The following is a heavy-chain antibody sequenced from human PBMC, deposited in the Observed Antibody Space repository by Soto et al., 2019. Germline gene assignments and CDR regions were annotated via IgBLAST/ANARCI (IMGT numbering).Heavy chain of an antibody. Sequence: ASVKVSCKASGYSFTDYYIHWVRQAPGQGLEWMGWINADSGGTNYAQKFQDRVTMTRDTSISTAYMELSRLRSDETAVHYCVHRNYYYYGMDVWGQGTTVTVSS. V-gene: IGHV1-2*02. CDR1: GYSFTDYY. J-gene: IGHJ6*02. CDR3: VHRNYYYYGMDV. CDR2: INADSGGT.